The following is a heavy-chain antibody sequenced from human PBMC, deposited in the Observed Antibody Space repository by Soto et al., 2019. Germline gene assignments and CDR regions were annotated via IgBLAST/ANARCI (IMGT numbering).Heavy chain of an antibody. Sequence: EVQLLESGGGLVQPGGSLRLSCAAPGFTFSNYAMNWVRQAPGKGLEWVSVISGSGGSTYYADSVKGRFTISRDNSKNTLYLHMNSLRGEDTAVDYCARRSSGWYFDYWGQGTLVTGSS. V-gene: IGHV3-23*01. CDR2: ISGSGGST. CDR1: GFTFSNYA. J-gene: IGHJ4*02. D-gene: IGHD6-19*01. CDR3: ARRSSGWYFDY.